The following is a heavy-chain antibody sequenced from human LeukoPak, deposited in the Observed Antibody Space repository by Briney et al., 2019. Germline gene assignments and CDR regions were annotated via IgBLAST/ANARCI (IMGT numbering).Heavy chain of an antibody. CDR3: AKDGWELIDY. CDR1: GINFWGSG. Sequence: GGSLRLSCSASGINFWGSGMHWVRQRPGTGLEWVAFIQYDTSQIYYADSVKGRFTISRDNSKNTLYLQMNSLRAEDTAVYYCAKDGWELIDYWGQGTLVTVSS. J-gene: IGHJ4*02. CDR2: IQYDTSQI. V-gene: IGHV3-30*02. D-gene: IGHD1-26*01.